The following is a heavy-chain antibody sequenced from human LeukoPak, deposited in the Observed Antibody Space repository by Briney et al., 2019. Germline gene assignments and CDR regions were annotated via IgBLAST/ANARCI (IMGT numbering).Heavy chain of an antibody. CDR3: AKDHLRATMQWLDPSYYFDY. Sequence: PGGSLRLSCAASGFTFSSYAMSWVRQAPGKGLEWVSAISGSGGSTYYADSVKGRFTISRDNSKNTLYLQMNSLRAEDTAVYYCAKDHLRATMQWLDPSYYFDYWGQGTLVTVSS. D-gene: IGHD6-19*01. CDR1: GFTFSSYA. J-gene: IGHJ4*02. V-gene: IGHV3-23*01. CDR2: ISGSGGST.